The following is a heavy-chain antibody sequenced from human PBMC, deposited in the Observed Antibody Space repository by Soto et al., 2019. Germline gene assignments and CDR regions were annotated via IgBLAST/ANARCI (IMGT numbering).Heavy chain of an antibody. CDR1: GYTFTGYY. D-gene: IGHD3-10*01. CDR3: ARGPIYYQSDY. J-gene: IGHJ4*02. V-gene: IGHV1-2*04. Sequence: VKVSCKASGYTFTGYYMHWVRQAPGQGLEWMGWINPNSGDTNYAQKFQGWVTMTRDTSISTAYMELSRLRSDDTAVYYCARGPIYYQSDYWGQGTLVTVSS. CDR2: INPNSGDT.